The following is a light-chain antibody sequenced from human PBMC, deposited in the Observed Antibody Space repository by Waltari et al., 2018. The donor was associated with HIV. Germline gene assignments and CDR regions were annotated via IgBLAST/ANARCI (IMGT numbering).Light chain of an antibody. V-gene: IGLV2-14*01. CDR1: SSDVGGYNY. J-gene: IGLJ1*01. CDR2: EVS. Sequence: QSALTQPASVSGSPGQSITISCTGTSSDVGGYNYVSCYQQHPGRAPQVVVYEVSNRPSGISNRFPGSKSGNTASLTISGLQAEDEADYYCISYTSGSTLYVFGTGTKVTVL. CDR3: ISYTSGSTLYV.